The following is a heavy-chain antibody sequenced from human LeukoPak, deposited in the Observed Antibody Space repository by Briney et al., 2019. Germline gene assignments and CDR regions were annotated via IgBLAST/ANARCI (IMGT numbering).Heavy chain of an antibody. D-gene: IGHD6-6*01. CDR2: IYYSGST. CDR1: GGSISSSSYY. Sequence: SETLSLTCTVSGGSISSSSYYWGWIRQPPGKGLEWIGSIYYSGSTYYNPSLKSRVTISVDRSKNQFSLKLSSVTAADTAAYYCARDTSSSSPHYYFDYWGQGTLVTVSS. V-gene: IGHV4-39*07. CDR3: ARDTSSSSPHYYFDY. J-gene: IGHJ4*02.